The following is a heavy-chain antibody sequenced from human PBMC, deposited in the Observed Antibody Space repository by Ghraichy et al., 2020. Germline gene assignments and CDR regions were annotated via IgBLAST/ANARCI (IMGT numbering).Heavy chain of an antibody. CDR3: ATDISSGGRGWFDP. D-gene: IGHD2-15*01. CDR1: GYTLTELS. Sequence: ASVNVSCKVSGYTLTELSMHWVRQAPGKGLEWMGGFDPEDGETIYAQKFQGRVTMTEDTSTDTAYMELSSLRSEDTAVYYCATDISSGGRGWFDPWGQGTLVTVSS. V-gene: IGHV1-24*01. CDR2: FDPEDGET. J-gene: IGHJ5*02.